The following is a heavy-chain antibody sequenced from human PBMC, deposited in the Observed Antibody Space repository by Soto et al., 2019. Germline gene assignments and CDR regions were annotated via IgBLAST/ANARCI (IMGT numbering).Heavy chain of an antibody. CDR2: ISSTTNYI. CDR3: ARESEDLTSNFDY. V-gene: IGHV3-21*06. Sequence: GGSLRLSCAASGFTFTRYSMNWVRQAPGKGLEWVSSISSTTNYIYYGDSMKGRFTISRDNAKNSLCLEMNSLRAEDTAVYYCARESEDLTSNFDYWGQGTLVTVSS. CDR1: GFTFTRYS. J-gene: IGHJ4*02.